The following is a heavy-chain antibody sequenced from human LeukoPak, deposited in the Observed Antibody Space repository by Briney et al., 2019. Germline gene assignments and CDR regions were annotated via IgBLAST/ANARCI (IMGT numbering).Heavy chain of an antibody. J-gene: IGHJ3*02. Sequence: GASVNVSFKASGYTFTGYYMHWVRQAPGQGLEWMGWINPNSGGTNYAQKFQGRVTMTRDTSISTAYMELSRMRSDDTAVYYCARPLYYYDSSGYPAQFDAFDIWGQGTMVTVSS. D-gene: IGHD3-22*01. CDR2: INPNSGGT. CDR3: ARPLYYYDSSGYPAQFDAFDI. V-gene: IGHV1-2*02. CDR1: GYTFTGYY.